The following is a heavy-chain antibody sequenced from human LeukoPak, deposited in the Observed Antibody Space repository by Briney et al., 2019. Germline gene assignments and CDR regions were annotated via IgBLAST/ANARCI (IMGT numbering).Heavy chain of an antibody. CDR3: ARVGYDSSGYCYALDY. V-gene: IGHV3-21*01. J-gene: IGHJ4*02. CDR1: GFTFSSYS. Sequence: GGSLRLSCAASGFTFSSYSMNWVRQAPGKGLEWVSSISSSSSYIYYADSVKGRFTISRDNAKNSLYLQMNSLRAEDTAVYYCARVGYDSSGYCYALDYWGQGTLVTVSS. CDR2: ISSSSSYI. D-gene: IGHD3-22*01.